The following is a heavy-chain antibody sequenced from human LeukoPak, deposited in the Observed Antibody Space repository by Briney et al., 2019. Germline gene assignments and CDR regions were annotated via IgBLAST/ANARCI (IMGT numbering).Heavy chain of an antibody. V-gene: IGHV3-23*01. CDR2: ITASGGST. CDR1: GFTFSSYV. D-gene: IGHD4-11*01. Sequence: GGSLRLSCAASGFTFSSYVMSWVRQAPGKGLEWVSAITASGGSTYYADSVKGRFTISRDNAKNSVYLQMNSLRVEDTAVYFCARDKYDYSDYKSSEYWGQGTLVTVSS. J-gene: IGHJ4*02. CDR3: ARDKYDYSDYKSSEY.